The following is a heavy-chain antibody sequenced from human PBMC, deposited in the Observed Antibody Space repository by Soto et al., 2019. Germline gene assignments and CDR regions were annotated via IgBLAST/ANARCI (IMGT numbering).Heavy chain of an antibody. D-gene: IGHD3-10*01. V-gene: IGHV4-59*01. J-gene: IGHJ4*02. CDR1: GGSISSYY. CDR3: ARVYGDTMVRGVIDSYYFDY. CDR2: IYYSGST. Sequence: SETLSLTCTVSGGSISSYYWSWIRQPPGKGLEWIGYIYYSGSTNYNPSLKSRATISVDTSKNQFSLKLSSVTAADTAVYYCARVYGDTMVRGVIDSYYFDYWGQGTLVTVSS.